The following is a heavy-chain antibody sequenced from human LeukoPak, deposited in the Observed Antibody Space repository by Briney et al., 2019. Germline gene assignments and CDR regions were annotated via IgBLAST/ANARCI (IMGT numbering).Heavy chain of an antibody. V-gene: IGHV3-74*01. Sequence: GGSLRLSCAASGFTFSSYWMHWVRQAPGKGLVWVSRINDDGRSTSHADSVKGRFTISGDNAKSTVYLQMSSLRVDDTAVYYCARVSVSNWYFDLWGRGTLVTVSS. CDR2: INDDGRST. CDR1: GFTFSSYW. D-gene: IGHD2-8*01. CDR3: ARVSVSNWYFDL. J-gene: IGHJ2*01.